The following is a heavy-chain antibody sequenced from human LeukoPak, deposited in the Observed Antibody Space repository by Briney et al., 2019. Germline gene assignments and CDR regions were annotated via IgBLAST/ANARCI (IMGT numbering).Heavy chain of an antibody. CDR3: ARHLWFGELYWFDP. J-gene: IGHJ5*02. CDR2: ISAYNGNT. D-gene: IGHD3-10*01. V-gene: IGHV1-18*01. Sequence: ASVKVSCKASGYTFTSYGISWVRQAPGQGLEWMGWISAYNGNTNYAQKLQGRVTMTTDTSTSTAYMGLRSLRSDDTAVYYCARHLWFGELYWFDPWGQGTLVTVSS. CDR1: GYTFTSYG.